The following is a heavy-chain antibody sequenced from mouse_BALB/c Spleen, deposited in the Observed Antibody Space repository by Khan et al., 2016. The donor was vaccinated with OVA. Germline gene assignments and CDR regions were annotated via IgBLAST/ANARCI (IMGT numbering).Heavy chain of an antibody. CDR2: INPSTGYT. CDR1: GYTFTSYW. CDR3: ASYRYDGVSY. J-gene: IGHJ2*01. D-gene: IGHD2-14*01. Sequence: VQLQQSGAELAKPGASVKMSCKASGYTFTSYWMHWVKPRPGQGLEWIGYINPSTGYTEYNQKFKDKATLTADKSSSTAYMQLSSLTSEDSAVYYCASYRYDGVSYWGQGTTLTVSS. V-gene: IGHV1-7*01.